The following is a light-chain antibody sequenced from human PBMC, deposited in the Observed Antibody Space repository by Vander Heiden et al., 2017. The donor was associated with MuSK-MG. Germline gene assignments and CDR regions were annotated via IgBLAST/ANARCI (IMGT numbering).Light chain of an antibody. V-gene: IGLV3-10*01. CDR1: APPQRC. Sequence: SYDLSQPPSVSVSPAYTARITGSLEAPPQRCGYWFQQESGRAPVLVIHDEDGRPSGIPDRFSGSTSGTVATLTMSGAQEEGEGDYFCCSVEPAGKKKVFGPGTMLTVL. CDR2: DED. CDR3: CSVEPAGKKKV. J-gene: IGLJ1*01.